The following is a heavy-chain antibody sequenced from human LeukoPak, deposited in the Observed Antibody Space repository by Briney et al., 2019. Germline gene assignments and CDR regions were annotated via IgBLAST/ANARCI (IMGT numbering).Heavy chain of an antibody. J-gene: IGHJ4*02. CDR1: GFTFSSYA. CDR2: ISGSGGST. Sequence: GGSQRLSCAASGFTFSSYAMSWVRQAPGKGLEWVSAISGSGGSTYYADSVKGRFTISRDNSKNTLYLQMNSLRAEDTAVYYCAKVGSGWPTTSYDYWGQGTLVTVSS. D-gene: IGHD6-19*01. CDR3: AKVGSGWPTTSYDY. V-gene: IGHV3-23*01.